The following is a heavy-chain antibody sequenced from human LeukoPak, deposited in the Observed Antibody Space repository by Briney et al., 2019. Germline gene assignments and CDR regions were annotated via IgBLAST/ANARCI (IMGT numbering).Heavy chain of an antibody. Sequence: SETLSLTCTVSGDSIRSYCWSWIRQPPGEGLEWIGNICTSGSTSYNPSPKSRVTLSVDTPKNQFSLKLSSVTAADTAVYYCASRGSTYGPINYWGQGTLVTVSS. D-gene: IGHD5-18*01. CDR1: GDSIRSYC. J-gene: IGHJ4*02. CDR3: ASRGSTYGPINY. V-gene: IGHV4-4*09. CDR2: ICTSGST.